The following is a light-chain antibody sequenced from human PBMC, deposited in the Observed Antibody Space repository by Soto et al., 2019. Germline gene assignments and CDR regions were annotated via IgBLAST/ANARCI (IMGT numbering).Light chain of an antibody. V-gene: IGLV2-11*01. CDR2: DVS. CDR3: CSYAVTFYV. CDR1: SIDVGGSNY. J-gene: IGLJ1*01. Sequence: QSALTQPRSVSGSPGQSVTISCTGPSIDVGGSNYVSWYQQHPGKAPKLMIYDVSERPSGVPDRFSGSKSGNPASLTISGLQAEDEADYYCCSYAVTFYVFGTGTKVTVL.